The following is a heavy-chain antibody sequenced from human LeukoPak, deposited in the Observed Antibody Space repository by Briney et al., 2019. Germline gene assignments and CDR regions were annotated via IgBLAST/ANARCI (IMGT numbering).Heavy chain of an antibody. CDR2: ICHSGSA. CDR1: GYSISSGYY. D-gene: IGHD2-2*01. V-gene: IGHV4-38-2*01. CDR3: ASSSPAHDY. Sequence: SETLSLTCAVSGYSISSGYYWGWIRQPPGKGLEWIGSICHSGSAYYNPSLKSRVTISVDTSKNQFSLRLTSVTASDMAVYYCASSSPAHDYWGQGTLVTVSS. J-gene: IGHJ4*02.